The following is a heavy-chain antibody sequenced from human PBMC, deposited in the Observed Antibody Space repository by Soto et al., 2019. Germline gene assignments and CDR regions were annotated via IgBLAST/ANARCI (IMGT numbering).Heavy chain of an antibody. V-gene: IGHV3-30-3*01. CDR1: GFTFSSYA. J-gene: IGHJ6*02. D-gene: IGHD2-2*01. CDR3: ARPYCSSTSCLDWYGMDV. CDR2: IAYDGSNK. Sequence: QVQLVESGGGVVQPGRSLRLSCAASGFTFSSYAMHWVRQAPGKGLEWVAVIAYDGSNKYYADSVKGRFTISRDNSKNTLYMQMNSLRGEDPAVYHCARPYCSSTSCLDWYGMDVWGQGTTVTVSS.